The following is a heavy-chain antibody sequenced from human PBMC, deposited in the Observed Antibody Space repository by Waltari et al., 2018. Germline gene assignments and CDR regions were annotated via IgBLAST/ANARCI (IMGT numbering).Heavy chain of an antibody. V-gene: IGHV4-34*01. D-gene: IGHD2-15*01. CDR3: VRSHCIGDSCFRYFDS. Sequence: VRLDQWGTELVEPWETLSLTCAVYEGSFRAFFWSWVRQAPGKGLEWIGEINHGVKTDYNPSLKSRLFMSVDPSKNQFSLMLSSVTAADTAVYYCVRSHCIGDSCFRYFDSWGQGTLVTVSS. CDR2: INHGVKT. J-gene: IGHJ4*02. CDR1: EGSFRAFF.